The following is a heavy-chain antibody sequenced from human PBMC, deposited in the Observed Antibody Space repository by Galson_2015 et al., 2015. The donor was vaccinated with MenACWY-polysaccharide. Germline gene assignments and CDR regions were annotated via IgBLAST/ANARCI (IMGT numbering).Heavy chain of an antibody. CDR3: ARDYEFWLSYGTYNNGLDV. D-gene: IGHD3-3*01. CDR1: GFTFSDYR. V-gene: IGHV3-74*01. CDR2: IISDGSGT. J-gene: IGHJ6*02. Sequence: SLRLSCAASGFTFSDYRMHWVRQAAGKGLVWVSRIISDGSGTNYADSVQGRFTISRDNAKSTLYLQMNSLSAEDTGVYYCARDYEFWLSYGTYNNGLDVWGQGTTVTVSS.